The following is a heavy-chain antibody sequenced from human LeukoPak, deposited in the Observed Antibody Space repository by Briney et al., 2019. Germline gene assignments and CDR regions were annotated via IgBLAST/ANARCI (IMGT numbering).Heavy chain of an antibody. CDR1: GYTLTELS. Sequence: ASVTVSCKVSGYTLTELSMHWVRQAPGKGLEWMGGFDPEDGETIYAQKFQGRVTMTEDTSTDTAYMELSSPRSEDTAVYYCATEYYYGSGSSLDWGQGTLVTVSS. D-gene: IGHD3-10*01. J-gene: IGHJ4*02. CDR2: FDPEDGET. V-gene: IGHV1-24*01. CDR3: ATEYYYGSGSSLD.